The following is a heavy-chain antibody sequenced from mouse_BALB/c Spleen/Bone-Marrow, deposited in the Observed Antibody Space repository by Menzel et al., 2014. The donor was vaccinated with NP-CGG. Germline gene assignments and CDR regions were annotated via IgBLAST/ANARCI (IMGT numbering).Heavy chain of an antibody. CDR1: GFTSIDYY. Sequence: EVMLVESGGGLVQPGGSLRLSCEASGFTSIDYYMTWVRQPPGKALEWLGFIRNRANGYTTEYSASVKGRFTISRDISQSTFYLQMNTLRAEDNATYYCARETGYAYGNFAMDYWGQGTSVTVSS. V-gene: IGHV7-3*02. J-gene: IGHJ4*01. CDR3: ARETGYAYGNFAMDY. D-gene: IGHD2-1*01. CDR2: IRNRANGYTT.